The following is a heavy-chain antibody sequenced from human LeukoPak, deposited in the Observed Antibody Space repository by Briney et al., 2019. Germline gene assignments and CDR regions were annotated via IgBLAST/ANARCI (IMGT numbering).Heavy chain of an antibody. J-gene: IGHJ1*01. CDR2: IYYSGNT. CDR3: APYCSGGSCTGYVQH. D-gene: IGHD2-15*01. Sequence: GSLRLSCAASGFTFSSYSMNWVRQPPGKGLEWIGSIYYSGNTYYNPSLKSRVTLSVDTSKNQYSLNLFSVTAADTAVYYCAPYCSGGSCTGYVQHWGQGTLVTVFS. V-gene: IGHV4-59*05. CDR1: GFTFSSYSMN.